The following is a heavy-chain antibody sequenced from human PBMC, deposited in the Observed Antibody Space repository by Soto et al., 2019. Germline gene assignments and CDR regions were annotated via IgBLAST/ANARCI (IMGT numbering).Heavy chain of an antibody. D-gene: IGHD3-3*01. J-gene: IGHJ5*02. CDR3: AKNSGYDFWSGYYTEWFDP. Sequence: PGGSLRLSCAASGFTFSSYAMSWVRQAPGKGLEWVSAISGSGGSTYYADSVKGRFTISRDNSKNTLYLQMNSLRAEDTAVYYCAKNSGYDFWSGYYTEWFDPWGQGTLVTVSS. V-gene: IGHV3-23*01. CDR1: GFTFSSYA. CDR2: ISGSGGST.